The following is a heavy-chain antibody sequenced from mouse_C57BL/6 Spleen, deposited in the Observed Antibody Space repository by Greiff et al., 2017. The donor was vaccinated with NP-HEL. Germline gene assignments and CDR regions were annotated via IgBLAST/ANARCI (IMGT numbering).Heavy chain of an antibody. D-gene: IGHD1-1*01. CDR1: GYTFTSYW. CDR2: IYPGSGST. CDR3: ARSHYGSSYYAMDY. J-gene: IGHJ4*01. V-gene: IGHV1-55*01. Sequence: VQLQQPGAELVKPGASVKMSCKASGYTFTSYWITWVKQRPGQGLEWIGDIYPGSGSTNYNEKFKSKATLTVDTSSSTAYMQLSRLTSEDSAFYFCARSHYGSSYYAMDYWGQGPSVPVSS.